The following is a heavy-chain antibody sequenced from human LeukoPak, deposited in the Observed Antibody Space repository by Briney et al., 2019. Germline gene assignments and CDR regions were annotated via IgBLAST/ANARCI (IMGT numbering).Heavy chain of an antibody. D-gene: IGHD3-16*01. CDR1: RYTFTDYY. CDR2: VDPEDGET. Sequence: ASVKVSCKVSRYTFTDYYMHWVQQAPGKGLEWMGLVDPEDGETIYAEKFQGRVTITADTSTDTAYMELSSLRSEDTAVYYRATDVILRLGESYFDYWGQGTLVTVSS. V-gene: IGHV1-69-2*01. J-gene: IGHJ4*02. CDR3: ATDVILRLGESYFDY.